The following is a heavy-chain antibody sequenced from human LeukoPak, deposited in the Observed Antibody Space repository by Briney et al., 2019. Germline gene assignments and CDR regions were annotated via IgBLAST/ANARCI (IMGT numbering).Heavy chain of an antibody. CDR2: INHSGST. Sequence: PSGTLSLTCAVYGGSFSGYYWSWIRQPPGKGLEWIGEINHSGSTNYNPSLKSRVTISVDTSKNQFSLKLSSVTAADTAVYYCARGLRYSSGWYGHWGQGTLVTVSS. V-gene: IGHV4-34*01. D-gene: IGHD6-19*01. CDR3: ARGLRYSSGWYGH. CDR1: GGSFSGYY. J-gene: IGHJ4*02.